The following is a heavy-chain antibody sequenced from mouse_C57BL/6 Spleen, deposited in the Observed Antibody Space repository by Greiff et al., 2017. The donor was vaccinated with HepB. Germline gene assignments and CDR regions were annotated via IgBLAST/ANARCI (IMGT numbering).Heavy chain of an antibody. CDR2: IDPSDSYT. CDR3: ARNYGGFAY. J-gene: IGHJ3*01. Sequence: QVQLQHPGAELVKPGASVKLSCKASGYTFTSYWMQWVKQRPGQGLEWIGEIDPSDSYTNYNQKFKGKATLTVDTSSSPAYMQLSSLTSEDSAVYYCARNYGGFAYWGQGTLVTVSA. CDR1: GYTFTSYW. V-gene: IGHV1-50*01. D-gene: IGHD1-1*02.